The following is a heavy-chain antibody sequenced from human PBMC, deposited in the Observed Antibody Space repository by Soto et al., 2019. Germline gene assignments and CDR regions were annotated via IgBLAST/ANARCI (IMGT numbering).Heavy chain of an antibody. CDR3: ARDPPLGYCSGGSCYPAPKDYYYYYGTDV. CDR2: INPSGGST. D-gene: IGHD2-15*01. CDR1: GYTFTSYY. J-gene: IGHJ6*02. Sequence: ASVKVSCKASGYTFTSYYIHWVRQAPGQGLEWMGIINPSGGSTSYAQKFQGRVTMTRDTSTSTVYMELSSLRSEDTAVYYCARDPPLGYCSGGSCYPAPKDYYYYYGTDVWGQGTTVTVSS. V-gene: IGHV1-46*01.